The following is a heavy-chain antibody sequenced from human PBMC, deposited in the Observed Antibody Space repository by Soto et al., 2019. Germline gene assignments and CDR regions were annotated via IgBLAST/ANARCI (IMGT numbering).Heavy chain of an antibody. J-gene: IGHJ4*02. V-gene: IGHV4-39*01. CDR3: ARHRSSYFDY. Sequence: QLQLQESGPGLVKPSETLSLTCTVSGGSISSSSYYWGWIRQPPGKGLEWIGSIYYSGSTYYNPSLNSLVTISVDTSKNQCSLKLSSVTAADTAVYYCARHRSSYFDYWGQGTLVTVSS. CDR1: GGSISSSSYY. CDR2: IYYSGST.